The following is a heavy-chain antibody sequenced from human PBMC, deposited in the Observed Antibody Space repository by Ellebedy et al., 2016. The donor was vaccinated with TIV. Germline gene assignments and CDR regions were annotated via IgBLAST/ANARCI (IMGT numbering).Heavy chain of an antibody. V-gene: IGHV1-3*01. D-gene: IGHD3-16*01. CDR3: AKDRGGTDDFDY. J-gene: IGHJ4*02. Sequence: NFQGRVTFTTDTAASTVYMSLSSLGSEDTAVYYCAKDRGGTDDFDYWGQGTLVTVSS.